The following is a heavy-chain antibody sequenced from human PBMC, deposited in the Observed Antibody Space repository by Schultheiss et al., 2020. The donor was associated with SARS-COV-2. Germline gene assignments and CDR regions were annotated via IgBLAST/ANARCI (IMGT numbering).Heavy chain of an antibody. D-gene: IGHD3-3*01. CDR1: GFTFSSYA. J-gene: IGHJ5*02. CDR2: ISYDGSNK. CDR3: ARDNPLEGDFWSGYWGESWFDP. Sequence: GESLKISCAASGFTFSSYAMHWVRQAPGKGLEWVEVISYDGSNKYYADSVKGRFTISRDNSKNTLYLQMNSLRAEDTAVYYCARDNPLEGDFWSGYWGESWFDPWGQGTLVTVSS. V-gene: IGHV3-30-3*01.